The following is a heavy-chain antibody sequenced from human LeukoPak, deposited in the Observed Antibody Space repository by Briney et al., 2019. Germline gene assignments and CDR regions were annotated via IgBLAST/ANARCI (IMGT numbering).Heavy chain of an antibody. Sequence: SETLSLTCDVSGASIRSYYWNWIRQPPGKGLEWIGYIYYIGSINYNPSLKSRVTISLDTSKNHFSRKLSSVTAADTAVYYCARLVGSEYDFDTFDIWGQGKTVSVSS. J-gene: IGHJ3*02. CDR3: ARLVGSEYDFDTFDI. CDR2: IYYIGSI. CDR1: GASIRSYY. D-gene: IGHD3-3*01. V-gene: IGHV4-59*01.